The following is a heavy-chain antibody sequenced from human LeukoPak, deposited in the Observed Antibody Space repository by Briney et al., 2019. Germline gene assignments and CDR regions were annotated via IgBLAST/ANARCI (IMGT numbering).Heavy chain of an antibody. J-gene: IGHJ4*02. CDR1: GGSISSYY. V-gene: IGHV4-59*01. CDR3: ARDLRSYGFDY. CDR2: IYYSGST. D-gene: IGHD5-18*01. Sequence: SETLSLTCTVSGGSISSYYWSWVRQPPGKGLEWIGYIYYSGSTNYNPSLKSRVTISVDTSKNQFSLKLSSVTAADTAVYYCARDLRSYGFDYWGQGTLVTVSS.